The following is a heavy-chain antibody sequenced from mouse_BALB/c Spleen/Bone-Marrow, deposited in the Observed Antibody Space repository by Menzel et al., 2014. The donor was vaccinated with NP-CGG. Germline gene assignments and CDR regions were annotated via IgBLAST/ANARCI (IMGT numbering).Heavy chain of an antibody. J-gene: IGHJ4*01. CDR3: VRSYDSYAMAL. CDR2: ISSGSSTI. V-gene: IGHV5-17*02. D-gene: IGHD2-10*02. CDR1: GFTFSSFG. Sequence: EVKLMESGGGLAQPGGSRKLSCAASGFTFSSFGMHWVRQAPEKGLEWVAYISSGSSTIYYADTVKGRFTISRDNPKNTLFLQMTSLRSEDTAMYYCVRSYDSYAMALWGQGTSVTVSS.